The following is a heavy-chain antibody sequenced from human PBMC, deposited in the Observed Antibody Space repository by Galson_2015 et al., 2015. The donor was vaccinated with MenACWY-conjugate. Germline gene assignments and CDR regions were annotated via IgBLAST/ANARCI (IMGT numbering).Heavy chain of an antibody. CDR3: AREGSYYGSGSYYVYFDY. CDR2: IWYDGSNK. J-gene: IGHJ4*02. D-gene: IGHD3-10*01. V-gene: IGHV3-33*01. CDR1: GFTFSSYG. Sequence: SLRLSCAASGFTFSSYGMHWVRQAPGKGLEWVAVIWYDGSNKYYADSVKGRFTISRDNSKNTLYLQMNSLRAEDTAVYYCAREGSYYGSGSYYVYFDYWGQGTLVTVSS.